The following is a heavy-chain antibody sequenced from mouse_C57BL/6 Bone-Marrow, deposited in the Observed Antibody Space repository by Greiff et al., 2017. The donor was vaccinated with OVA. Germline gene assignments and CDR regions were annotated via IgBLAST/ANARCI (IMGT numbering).Heavy chain of an antibody. CDR3: ARRPSYSNYGYFDV. D-gene: IGHD2-5*01. J-gene: IGHJ1*03. Sequence: VQLQQPGAELVKPGASVKMSCKASGYTFTSYWITWVKQRPGQGLEWIGDIYPGSGSTNYNEKFKSKATLTVDTSSSTAYMQLSSLTSEDSAVYYCARRPSYSNYGYFDVWGTGTTVTVSS. V-gene: IGHV1-55*01. CDR2: IYPGSGST. CDR1: GYTFTSYW.